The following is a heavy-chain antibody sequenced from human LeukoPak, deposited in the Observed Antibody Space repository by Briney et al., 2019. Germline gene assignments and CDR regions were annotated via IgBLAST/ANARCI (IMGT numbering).Heavy chain of an antibody. J-gene: IGHJ4*02. Sequence: ASVKVSCKASGYTFTGYYMHWVRQAPGQGLEWMGWINPNSGGTNYAQKFQGRVTMTRDTSISTAYVELSRLRSDDTAVYYCARDENYYDSSAPPIYWGQGTLVTVSS. CDR1: GYTFTGYY. D-gene: IGHD3-22*01. CDR3: ARDENYYDSSAPPIY. CDR2: INPNSGGT. V-gene: IGHV1-2*02.